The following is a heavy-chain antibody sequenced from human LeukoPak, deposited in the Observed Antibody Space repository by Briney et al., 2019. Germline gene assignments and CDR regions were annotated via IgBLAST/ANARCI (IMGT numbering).Heavy chain of an antibody. V-gene: IGHV3-30*02. CDR2: IRYDGSNK. D-gene: IGHD2-2*01. CDR1: GFTFSSYG. J-gene: IGHJ5*02. CDR3: ARVVGIVVVLATRNWFDP. Sequence: GGSLRLSCAASGFTFSSYGMHWVRQAPGKGLEWVAFIRYDGSNKYYADSVKGRFTISRDNSKNTLYLQMNSLRAEDTAVYYCARVVGIVVVLATRNWFDPWGQGTLVTVSS.